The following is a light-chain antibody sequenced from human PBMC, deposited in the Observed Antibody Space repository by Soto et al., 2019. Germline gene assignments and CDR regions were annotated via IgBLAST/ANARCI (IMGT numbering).Light chain of an antibody. CDR3: QQHNNWPT. J-gene: IGKJ5*01. CDR2: GAS. V-gene: IGKV3-11*01. Sequence: EIVTTQSPATVPVSPGERATLSCRASESVRTSLAWYQQKPGQAPSLLIYGASKRATGIPARFSGSGSGTDFTLTISSLEPEDFAVYFCQQHNNWPTFGQGTRLEIK. CDR1: ESVRTS.